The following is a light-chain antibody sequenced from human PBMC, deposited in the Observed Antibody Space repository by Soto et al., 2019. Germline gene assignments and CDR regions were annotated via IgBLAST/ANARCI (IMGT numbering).Light chain of an antibody. V-gene: IGKV3-20*01. Sequence: EIVLTQSPGTLSLSPGERATLSCRASQSVSSSYLAWYQQKPVQAPRLLIYATSSRATGIPDRFSGSGSGTDFTLTISRLEPEDFAVYYCLQYANSPFTFGPGTKVDIK. J-gene: IGKJ3*01. CDR2: ATS. CDR3: LQYANSPFT. CDR1: QSVSSSY.